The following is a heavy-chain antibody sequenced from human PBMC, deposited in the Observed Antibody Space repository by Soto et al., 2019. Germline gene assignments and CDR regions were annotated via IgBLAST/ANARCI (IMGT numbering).Heavy chain of an antibody. CDR2: IDWDDDK. D-gene: IGHD1-7*01. CDR1: GFSLSTSGMR. V-gene: IGHV2-70*04. J-gene: IGHJ3*02. Sequence: GSGPTLVNPTQTLTLTCTFSGFSLSTSGMRVSWIRQPPGKALEWLARIDWDDDKFYSTSLKTRLTISKDTSKNQVVLTMTNMDPVDTATYYCARIPLTGTTDAFDIWGQGTMVTVSS. CDR3: ARIPLTGTTDAFDI.